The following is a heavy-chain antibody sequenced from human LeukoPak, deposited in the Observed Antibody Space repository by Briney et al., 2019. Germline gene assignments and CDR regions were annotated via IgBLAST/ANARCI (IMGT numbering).Heavy chain of an antibody. Sequence: PGGALRLSCVASGFTFSDYAMSWVRQAPGKGLEWVSGISDSGGSTYYADSVKGRCTISRDNSKNTMSLQMNKLRAEDTAVYFCARHDSFIPYWGQGTLVTVTS. CDR1: GFTFSDYA. CDR2: ISDSGGST. V-gene: IGHV3-23*01. CDR3: ARHDSFIPY. J-gene: IGHJ4*02. D-gene: IGHD3-16*02.